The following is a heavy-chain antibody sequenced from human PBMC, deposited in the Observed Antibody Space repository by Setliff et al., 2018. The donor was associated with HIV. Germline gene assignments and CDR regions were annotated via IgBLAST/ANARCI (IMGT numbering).Heavy chain of an antibody. CDR2: IIPIFGTT. V-gene: IGHV1-69*13. CDR1: GGTFSSYT. J-gene: IGHJ3*02. Sequence: SVKVSCKASGGTFSSYTISWVRQAPGQGLEWMGGIIPIFGTTNYAQKFQGRVTITADESTSTAYMELSSLRSEDTAVYYCARDRGVYCISSSCYSPVDAFDIWGQGTMVTVSS. CDR3: ARDRGVYCISSSCYSPVDAFDI. D-gene: IGHD2-2*01.